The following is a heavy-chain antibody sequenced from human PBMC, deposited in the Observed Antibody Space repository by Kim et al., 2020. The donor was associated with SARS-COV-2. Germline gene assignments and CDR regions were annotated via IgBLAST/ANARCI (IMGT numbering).Heavy chain of an antibody. D-gene: IGHD6-19*01. Sequence: SETLSLTCTVSGASISIYHWSWIRQPAGKGLEWIGHIYTSGSTKYNPSLKSRVTMSVDTSKNQFSLKLNSVTAADTAVFYCARYAVVGTGDSFDSWGQGT. CDR2: IYTSGST. J-gene: IGHJ4*02. CDR3: ARYAVVGTGDSFDS. V-gene: IGHV4-4*07. CDR1: GASISIYH.